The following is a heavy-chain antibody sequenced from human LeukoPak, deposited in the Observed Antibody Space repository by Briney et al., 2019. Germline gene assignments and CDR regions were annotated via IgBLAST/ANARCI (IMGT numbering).Heavy chain of an antibody. CDR1: GGSISSYY. D-gene: IGHD3-10*01. J-gene: IGHJ4*02. V-gene: IGHV4-59*12. CDR3: ARVEHYYGSGKYGFDY. CDR2: IYYSGST. Sequence: PSETLSLTCTVSGGSISSYYWSWIRQPPGKGLEWIGYIYYSGSTNYNPSLKSRVTISVDTSKNQFSLKLSSVTAADTAVYYCARVEHYYGSGKYGFDYWGQGTLVTVSS.